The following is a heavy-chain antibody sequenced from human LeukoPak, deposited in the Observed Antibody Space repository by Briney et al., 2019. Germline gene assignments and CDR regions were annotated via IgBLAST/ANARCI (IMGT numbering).Heavy chain of an antibody. CDR2: MSGSGGGT. V-gene: IGHV3-23*01. D-gene: IGHD6-19*01. CDR3: AKDSSGSFDY. J-gene: IGHJ4*02. Sequence: GGSLRLSCAASGFTFSSYAMSWVRQAPGKGLEWVSAMSGSGGGTYYADSVKGRFTISRDNSKNTLYLQMNSLRAEDTAVYYCAKDSSGSFDYWGQGTLVTVSS. CDR1: GFTFSSYA.